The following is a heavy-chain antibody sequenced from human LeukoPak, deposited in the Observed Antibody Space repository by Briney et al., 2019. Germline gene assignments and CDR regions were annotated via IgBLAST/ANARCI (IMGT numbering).Heavy chain of an antibody. Sequence: GGSLRLSCTASKFTFSNYGMQWVRQAPGKGLEWVAVVSSDGGTKYYADSVKGRFTISRDNSKNTMYLQMNSLRAEDTAVYYCAKEYDSGGNGANFDYWGQGTLVTVSS. CDR2: VSSDGGTK. CDR1: KFTFSNYG. V-gene: IGHV3-30*18. D-gene: IGHD3-10*01. J-gene: IGHJ4*02. CDR3: AKEYDSGGNGANFDY.